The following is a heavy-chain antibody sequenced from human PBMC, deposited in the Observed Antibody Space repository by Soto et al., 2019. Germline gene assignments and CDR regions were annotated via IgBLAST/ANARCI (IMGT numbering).Heavy chain of an antibody. Sequence: QVQLVESGGGVVQPGGSLRLSCVASGFTFSNYAMHWVRQAPGKGLEWVAVISYDGSKNYYADSVKGRFTTSRDNSTNTQYLQMNSLRAEDTAVYYCAKDPRRTVPGPTSIRYYYYYMGVWGKGTTVIVSS. CDR2: ISYDGSKN. CDR1: GFTFSNYA. D-gene: IGHD2-2*01. J-gene: IGHJ6*03. V-gene: IGHV3-30*18. CDR3: AKDPRRTVPGPTSIRYYYYYMGV.